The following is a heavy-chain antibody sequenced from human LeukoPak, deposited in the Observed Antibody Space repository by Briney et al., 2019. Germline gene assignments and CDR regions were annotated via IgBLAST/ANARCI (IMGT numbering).Heavy chain of an antibody. CDR1: GGSISSYY. CDR2: IYYSGST. D-gene: IGHD3-3*01. J-gene: IGHJ6*03. CDR3: ARGILDFWSGLTYYYYYMDV. V-gene: IGHV4-59*01. Sequence: PSETLSLTCTVSGGSISSYYWSWIRQPPGPGLEWIGYIYYSGSTNYNPSPKRRVTISVVTSKNQFSPKLSSVTAADTAVYYCARGILDFWSGLTYYYYYMDVWGKGTTVTVSS.